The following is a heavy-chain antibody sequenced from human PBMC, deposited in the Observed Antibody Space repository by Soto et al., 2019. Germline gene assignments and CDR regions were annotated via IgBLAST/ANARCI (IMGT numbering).Heavy chain of an antibody. Sequence: SETLSLTCAVYGGSFSGYYWSWIRQPPGKGLEWIGEINHSGSTNYNPSLKSRVTISVDTSKNQFSLKLSSVTAADTAVYYCARGGDYGHYVWWFDPCGQATLVNVSS. V-gene: IGHV4-34*01. D-gene: IGHD4-17*01. J-gene: IGHJ5*02. CDR1: GGSFSGYY. CDR2: INHSGST. CDR3: ARGGDYGHYVWWFDP.